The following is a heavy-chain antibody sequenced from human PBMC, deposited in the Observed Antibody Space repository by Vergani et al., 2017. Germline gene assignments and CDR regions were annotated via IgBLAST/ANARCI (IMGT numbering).Heavy chain of an antibody. CDR1: GYSISSGYY. Sequence: QVQLQESGPGLVKPSETLSLTCTVSGYSISSGYYWGWIRQPPGKGLEWIGSIYHSGSTYYNPSLKSRVTISVDTSKNQFSLKLSSVTAADTAVYYCARDGGIVVVPATERGKGWFDPWGQGTLVTVSS. CDR3: ARDGGIVVVPATERGKGWFDP. V-gene: IGHV4-38-2*02. J-gene: IGHJ5*02. D-gene: IGHD2-2*01. CDR2: IYHSGST.